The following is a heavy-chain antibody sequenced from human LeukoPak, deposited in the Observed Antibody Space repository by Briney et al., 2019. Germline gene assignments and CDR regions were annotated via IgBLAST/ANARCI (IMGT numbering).Heavy chain of an antibody. Sequence: SQTLSLTCAISGDSVSSNSAAWNWIRQSPSRGLEWLGRTYYRSKWYNDYAVSVKSRITINPDTSKNQFSLQLNSVTPEDTAVYYCARGTHIRQSPNMKYYYYYMDVWGKGTTVTVSS. CDR1: GDSVSSNSAA. CDR3: ARGTHIRQSPNMKYYYYYMDV. V-gene: IGHV6-1*01. CDR2: TYYRSKWYN. J-gene: IGHJ6*03. D-gene: IGHD2/OR15-2a*01.